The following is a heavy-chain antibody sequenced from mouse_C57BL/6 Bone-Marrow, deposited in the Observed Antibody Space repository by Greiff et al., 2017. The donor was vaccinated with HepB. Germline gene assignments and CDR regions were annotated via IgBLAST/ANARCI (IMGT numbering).Heavy chain of an antibody. Sequence: EVKLQESGPVLVKPGASVKMSCKASGYTFTDYYMNWVKQSHGKSLEWIGVINPYNGGTSYNQKFKGKATLTVDKSSSTAYMELNSLTSEDSAVYYCARHYTPFDYWGQGTTLTVSS. CDR3: ARHYTPFDY. J-gene: IGHJ2*01. CDR1: GYTFTDYY. V-gene: IGHV1-19*01. CDR2: INPYNGGT. D-gene: IGHD2-12*01.